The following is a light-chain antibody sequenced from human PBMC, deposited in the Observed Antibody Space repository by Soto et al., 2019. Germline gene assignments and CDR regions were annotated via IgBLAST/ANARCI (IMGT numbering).Light chain of an antibody. J-gene: IGLJ2*01. CDR2: EVS. CDR3: GSYAHSNFGV. CDR1: SSDVGGYDY. Sequence: QSALTQPPSASGSPGQSVTISCTGTSSDVGGYDYVSWYQQHPGKAPKLMIYEVSRRPSGVPDRFSGSKSGNTASLTVSGLQAEDEADYYCGSYAHSNFGVFGGGTKLTVL. V-gene: IGLV2-8*01.